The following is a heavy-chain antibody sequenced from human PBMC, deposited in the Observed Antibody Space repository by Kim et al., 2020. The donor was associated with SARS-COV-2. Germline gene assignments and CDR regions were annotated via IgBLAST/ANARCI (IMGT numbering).Heavy chain of an antibody. D-gene: IGHD3-22*01. V-gene: IGHV3-9*01. Sequence: ADSVTGRFTKSRDNAKNSLYLPMNSLRVEDTAFYYCASQRITMTVVYAFHIWGQGTTVTVSS. J-gene: IGHJ3*02. CDR3: ASQRITMTVVYAFHI.